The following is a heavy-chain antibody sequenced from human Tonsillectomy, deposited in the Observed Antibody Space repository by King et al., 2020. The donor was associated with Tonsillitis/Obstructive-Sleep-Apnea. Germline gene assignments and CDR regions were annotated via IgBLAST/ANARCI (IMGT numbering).Heavy chain of an antibody. CDR3: AREGTLIPGLRGFQP. J-gene: IGHJ1*01. D-gene: IGHD3-10*01. Sequence: VQLQQWGAGLLKPSETLSLTRAVYGGSFSGYYWRWIRQPPGKGLEWIGEINHSGSTNYNPSLKSRGTIEVDTSKNQFSLRLSPVTAADTAVYYCAREGTLIPGLRGFQPWGEGTLVTVSS. CDR1: GGSFSGYY. V-gene: IGHV4-34*01. CDR2: INHSGST.